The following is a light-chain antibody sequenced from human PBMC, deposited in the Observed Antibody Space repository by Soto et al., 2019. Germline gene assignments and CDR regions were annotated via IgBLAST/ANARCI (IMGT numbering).Light chain of an antibody. CDR1: QGISHY. V-gene: IGKV1-27*01. J-gene: IGKJ1*01. CDR3: PKYNSLPWT. Sequence: DIQMTQSPSSLSASVGDRVTITCRASQGISHYVAWYQQKPGKVPKLLIYAASTLQPGVPPRFSGSGSVTDFTLPITRLEPEDVAAYYCPKYNSLPWTFGQGTKVVIK. CDR2: AAS.